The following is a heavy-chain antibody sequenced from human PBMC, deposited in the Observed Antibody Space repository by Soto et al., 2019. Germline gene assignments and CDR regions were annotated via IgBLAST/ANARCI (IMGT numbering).Heavy chain of an antibody. CDR1: GGSISSYY. V-gene: IGHV4-59*01. J-gene: IGHJ4*02. CDR3: ARGGPLYCSSTSCYGV. CDR2: IYYSGST. D-gene: IGHD2-2*01. Sequence: QVQLQESGPGLVKPSETLSLTCTVSGGSISSYYWSWIRQPPGKGLEWIGYIYYSGSTNYNPSLKSRVTISVDTSKNQFSLKLSSVTAADTAVYYCARGGPLYCSSTSCYGVWGQGTLVTVSS.